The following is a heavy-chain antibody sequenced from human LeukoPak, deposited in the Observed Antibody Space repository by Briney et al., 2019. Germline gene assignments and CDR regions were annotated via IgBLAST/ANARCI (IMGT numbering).Heavy chain of an antibody. D-gene: IGHD3-10*01. Sequence: ASVKVSCKASGYTFSSYYVHWVRQAPGQGLEWMGMIIPSDGFTSYAQKFQGRVTMTRDMSTSTVYMELSSLRSDDTAVYYCARGVWFGDPWGQGTLVTVSS. V-gene: IGHV1-46*01. CDR1: GYTFSSYY. CDR2: IIPSDGFT. CDR3: ARGVWFGDP. J-gene: IGHJ5*02.